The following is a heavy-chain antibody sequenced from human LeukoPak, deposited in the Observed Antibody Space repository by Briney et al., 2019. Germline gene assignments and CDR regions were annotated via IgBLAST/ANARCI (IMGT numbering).Heavy chain of an antibody. D-gene: IGHD3-9*01. CDR3: ARDFDEYPAGDWFDP. CDR1: GYTFTSYA. J-gene: IGHJ5*02. CDR2: INAGNGNT. Sequence: ASVKVSCKASGYTFTSYAMHWVRQAPGQRLEWMGWINAGNGNTKYSQKFQGRVTITRDTSASTAYMELSSLRSEDTAVYYCARDFDEYPAGDWFDPWGQGTPVTVSS. V-gene: IGHV1-3*01.